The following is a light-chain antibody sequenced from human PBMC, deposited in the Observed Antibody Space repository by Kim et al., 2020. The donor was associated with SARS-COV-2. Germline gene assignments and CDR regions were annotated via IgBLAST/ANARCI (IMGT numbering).Light chain of an antibody. V-gene: IGLV2-14*01. Sequence: QSALTQPASVSGSPGQSVTISCTGTSSDVGGYNSVSWYQHHPGKAPKLMIYDVSKRPSGVSNRFSGSKSGNTASLTISGLQAEDEADYYCSSYTSSSTLVFGGGTQLT. CDR3: SSYTSSSTLV. J-gene: IGLJ3*02. CDR1: SSDVGGYNS. CDR2: DVS.